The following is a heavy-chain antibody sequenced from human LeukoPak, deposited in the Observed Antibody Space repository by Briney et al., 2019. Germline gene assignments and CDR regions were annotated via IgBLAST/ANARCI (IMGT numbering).Heavy chain of an antibody. CDR2: IIPIFGTA. V-gene: IGHV1-69*13. CDR1: GGTFSSYA. CDR3: ARRVGIAARPGRYYFDY. J-gene: IGHJ4*02. D-gene: IGHD6-6*01. Sequence: ASVKVSCKASGGTFSSYAISWVRQAPGQGLEWMGGIIPIFGTANYAQKFQGRVTITADESTSTAYMELSSLRSEDTAVYYCARRVGIAARPGRYYFDYWGQGTLVTVSS.